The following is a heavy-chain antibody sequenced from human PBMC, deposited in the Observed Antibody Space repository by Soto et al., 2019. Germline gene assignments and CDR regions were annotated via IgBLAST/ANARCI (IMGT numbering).Heavy chain of an antibody. V-gene: IGHV3-11*01. CDR3: ARDNWNYDY. CDR2: ISPLSTTI. D-gene: IGHD1-7*01. J-gene: IGHJ4*02. CDR1: GFIFSDYY. Sequence: SGGSLRLSCSASGFIFSDYYMSWIRQAPGRGLEWISYISPLSTTIHYADSVKGRFTISRDNAEKSLFLQINNLRAEDTAVYYCARDNWNYDYWGRGTLVTVS.